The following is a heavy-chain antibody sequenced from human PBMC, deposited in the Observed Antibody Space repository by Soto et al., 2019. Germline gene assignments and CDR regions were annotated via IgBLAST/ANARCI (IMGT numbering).Heavy chain of an antibody. J-gene: IGHJ2*01. D-gene: IGHD2-8*01. CDR3: AREILPLTNDCYFDT. CDR2: IFDSGST. Sequence: QVQLQESGPGLVKPSETLSLTCTVSGGSISGGVHSWSWIRQPPVMGLEWIGHIFDSGSTYYKPSLKSLLTIAVYTFQHQFSLRLSSVTAADTTVYYWAREILPLTNDCYFDTLCRDILVTVSS. V-gene: IGHV4-30-4*01. CDR1: GGSISGGVHS.